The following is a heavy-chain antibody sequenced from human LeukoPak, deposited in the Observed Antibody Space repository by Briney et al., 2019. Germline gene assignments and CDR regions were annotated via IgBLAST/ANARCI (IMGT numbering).Heavy chain of an antibody. CDR1: GFTFSSYD. CDR2: ILTAGDT. J-gene: IGHJ3*01. V-gene: IGHV3-13*01. CDR3: ARVAGYNSSWGEMDV. Sequence: GGSLRLSCAASGFTFSSYDFHWVRQSTGKGLEWVSSILTAGDTSYIGSVKGRFTISRENAKNSLYLQMTFLRAEDTAVYYCARVAGYNSSWGEMDVWGQGTMVTVSS. D-gene: IGHD6-13*01.